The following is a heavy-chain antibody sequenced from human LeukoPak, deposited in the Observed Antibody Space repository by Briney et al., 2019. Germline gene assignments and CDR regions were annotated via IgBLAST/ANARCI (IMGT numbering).Heavy chain of an antibody. J-gene: IGHJ4*02. V-gene: IGHV1-2*02. CDR1: GYTFTGYY. D-gene: IGHD5-24*01. CDR3: ARGSWLEMYYFDY. Sequence: EASVKVSCKASGYTFTGYYMHWVRQAPGQGLEWMGWINPNSGGTNYAQKFQGRVTMTRDTFISTAYMELSRLRSDDTAVYYCARGSWLEMYYFDYWGQGTLVTVSS. CDR2: INPNSGGT.